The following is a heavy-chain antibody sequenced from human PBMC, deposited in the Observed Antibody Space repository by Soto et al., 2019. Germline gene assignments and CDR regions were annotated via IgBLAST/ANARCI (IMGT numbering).Heavy chain of an antibody. CDR3: ARESEQWLENWFDP. Sequence: QVQLQESGPGLVKPSETLSLTCTVSGGSISSYYWSWIRQPPGKGLEWTGYIHYSGSTNYNPSLQSPVPISVDTSTNHSPLKLSSVTAADTAVYYWARESEQWLENWFDPWGQGTLVTVSS. J-gene: IGHJ5*02. D-gene: IGHD6-19*01. CDR2: IHYSGST. V-gene: IGHV4-59*01. CDR1: GGSISSYY.